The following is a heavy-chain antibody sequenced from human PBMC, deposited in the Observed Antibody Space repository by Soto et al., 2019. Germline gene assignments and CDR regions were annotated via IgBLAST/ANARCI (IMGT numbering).Heavy chain of an antibody. V-gene: IGHV4-34*01. CDR2: INHSGST. J-gene: IGHJ6*02. CDR3: ARVGFNWNDDYYGMDV. D-gene: IGHD1-20*01. Sequence: PQEALPLRSTGSGGFLSGDRWLGIRLPPGKGLEWIGEINHSGSTNYNPSLKSRVTISVDTSKNQFSLKLSSVTAADTAVYYCARVGFNWNDDYYGMDVWGQGTTVS. CDR1: GGFLSGDR.